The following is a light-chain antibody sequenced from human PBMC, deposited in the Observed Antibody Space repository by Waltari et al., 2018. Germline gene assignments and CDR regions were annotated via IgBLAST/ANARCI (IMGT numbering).Light chain of an antibody. Sequence: QSALTQPASVSGSPGQSTTISCTGASSDFGKSNLVSWFQKYPGKAPTLLIYEVSNRPSGVAHRFAGSKSGNTASLTSSGLRTEDEADYYCSSNAGGHVVFGSGTKVTVL. CDR3: SSNAGGHVV. CDR2: EVS. V-gene: IGLV2-23*02. J-gene: IGLJ1*01. CDR1: SSDFGKSNL.